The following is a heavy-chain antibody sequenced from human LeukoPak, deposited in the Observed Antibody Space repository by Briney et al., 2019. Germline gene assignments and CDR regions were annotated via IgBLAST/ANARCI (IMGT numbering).Heavy chain of an antibody. Sequence: GASVKVSCKASGYTFTDYYMHWVRQAPGQGLEWMGWINPNSGGRHYAQKFQGRVTMTRDTSITTGYMELSRLRSDDTATYCCAILGGGTPTQHWGQGTLVTVSS. CDR3: AILGGGTPTQH. CDR1: GYTFTDYY. J-gene: IGHJ1*01. D-gene: IGHD1-26*01. CDR2: INPNSGGR. V-gene: IGHV1-2*02.